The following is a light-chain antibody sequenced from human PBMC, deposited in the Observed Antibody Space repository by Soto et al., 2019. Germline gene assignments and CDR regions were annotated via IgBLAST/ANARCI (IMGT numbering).Light chain of an antibody. CDR1: QSISSH. J-gene: IGKJ4*01. CDR2: DAS. CDR3: QQRPNWPLT. Sequence: EIVLTQSPATLSLSPGERATLSCRASQSISSHLAWYQQKPGQAPRLLIYDASNRATDIPVRFSGSGSGTDFTLTINSLEPEDFAVYYCQQRPNWPLTFGGGTKVENK. V-gene: IGKV3-11*01.